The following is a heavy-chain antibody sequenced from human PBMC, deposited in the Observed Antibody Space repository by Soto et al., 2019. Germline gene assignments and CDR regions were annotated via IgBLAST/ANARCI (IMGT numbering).Heavy chain of an antibody. CDR3: ARSPRYDFWSGNYGMDV. J-gene: IGHJ6*02. D-gene: IGHD3-3*01. Sequence: GESLKISCKRYGYSFTSYWIGWVRPMPGKGLEWMGIIYPGDSDTRYSPSFQGQVTISADKSISTAYLQWSSLRAGDTAVYYCARSPRYDFWSGNYGMDVWGQGTTVTVSS. CDR1: GYSFTSYW. V-gene: IGHV5-51*01. CDR2: IYPGDSDT.